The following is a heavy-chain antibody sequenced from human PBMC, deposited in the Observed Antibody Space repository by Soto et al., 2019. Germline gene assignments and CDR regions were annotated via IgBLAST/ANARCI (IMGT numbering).Heavy chain of an antibody. CDR3: AGNNFRDGYNYRVLGY. D-gene: IGHD5-12*01. V-gene: IGHV1-69*01. J-gene: IGHJ4*02. CDR2: IIPIFGTA. Sequence: QVQLVQSGAEVKKPGSSVKVSCKASGGTFSSYAISWVRQAPGQGFEWMGGIIPIFGTANYAQKFQGRVTITADESTSTAYMELSSLRSEDTALYYCAGNNFRDGYNYRVLGYWGQGTLVTVSA. CDR1: GGTFSSYA.